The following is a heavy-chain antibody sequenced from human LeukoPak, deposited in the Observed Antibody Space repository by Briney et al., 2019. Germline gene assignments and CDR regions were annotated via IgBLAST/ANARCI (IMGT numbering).Heavy chain of an antibody. D-gene: IGHD3-22*01. V-gene: IGHV4-4*07. CDR3: ARGQGVTVIKVGKNWFDP. Sequence: PSETLSLTCTVSGGSISIYYWSWIRQPAGKGLEWIGRIYTSGSTNYNPSLKSRVTMSVDTSKNQFSLKLSSVTAADTAVYYCARGQGVTVIKVGKNWFDPWSQGTQIIVSP. CDR2: IYTSGST. CDR1: GGSISIYY. J-gene: IGHJ5*02.